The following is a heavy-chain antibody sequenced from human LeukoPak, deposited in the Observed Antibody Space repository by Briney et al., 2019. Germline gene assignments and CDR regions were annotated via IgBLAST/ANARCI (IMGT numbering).Heavy chain of an antibody. Sequence: QAGGSLRLSCAASGFTFSSYGMHWVRQAPGKGLEWVAVISYDGSNKYYADSVKGRFTISRDNSKNTLYLQMNSLRAEDTAVYYCAKEGYSSGWPGPGLDYWGQGTLVTVSS. D-gene: IGHD6-19*01. V-gene: IGHV3-30*18. CDR3: AKEGYSSGWPGPGLDY. CDR2: ISYDGSNK. CDR1: GFTFSSYG. J-gene: IGHJ4*02.